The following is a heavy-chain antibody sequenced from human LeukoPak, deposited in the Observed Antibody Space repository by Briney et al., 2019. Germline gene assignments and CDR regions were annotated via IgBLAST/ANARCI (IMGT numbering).Heavy chain of an antibody. Sequence: PSETLSLTCTVSGDSISSFYWSWIRQPPGKGLEWIGEINHSGSTNYNPSLKSRVTISVDTSKNQFSLKLSSVTAADTAVYYCARGTTVTPPFDYWGQGTLVTVSS. CDR3: ARGTTVTPPFDY. CDR2: INHSGST. CDR1: GDSISSFY. J-gene: IGHJ4*02. D-gene: IGHD4-17*01. V-gene: IGHV4-34*01.